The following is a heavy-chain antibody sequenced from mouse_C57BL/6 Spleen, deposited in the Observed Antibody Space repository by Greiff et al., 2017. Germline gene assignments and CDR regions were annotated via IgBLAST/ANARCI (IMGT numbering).Heavy chain of an antibody. CDR3: ARDVYYGSSYGRFAY. CDR2: IYPGDGDT. V-gene: IGHV1-82*01. D-gene: IGHD1-1*01. Sequence: VQLVESGPELVKPGASVKISCKASGYAFSSSWMNWVKQRPGKGLEWIGRIYPGDGDTNYNGKFKGKATLTADKSSSTAYMQLSSLTSEESAVYFCARDVYYGSSYGRFAYWGQGTLVTVSA. J-gene: IGHJ3*01. CDR1: GYAFSSSW.